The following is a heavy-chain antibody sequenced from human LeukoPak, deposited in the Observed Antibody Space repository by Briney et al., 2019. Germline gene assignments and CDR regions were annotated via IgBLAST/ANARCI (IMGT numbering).Heavy chain of an antibody. D-gene: IGHD3-10*01. V-gene: IGHV4-59*08. CDR2: IYYSGST. J-gene: IGHJ5*02. CDR1: GGSISSYY. Sequence: SETLSLTCTVSGGSISSYYWSWIRQPPGKGLEWIGYIYYSGSTNYNPSLKSRVTISVDTSKNQFSLQLSSVTAADTAVYYCARHQNYYGSGSYPYSWGQGTLVTVSS. CDR3: ARHQNYYGSGSYPYS.